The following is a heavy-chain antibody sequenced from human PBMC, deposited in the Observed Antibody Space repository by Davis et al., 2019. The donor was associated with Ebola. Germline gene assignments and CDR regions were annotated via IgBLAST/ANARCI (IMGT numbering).Heavy chain of an antibody. CDR3: AKAAAAGTGVFDY. V-gene: IGHV3-9*01. CDR2: ISWNSGSI. J-gene: IGHJ4*02. D-gene: IGHD6-13*01. CDR1: GFTFSSYA. Sequence: PGGSLRLSCAASGFTFSSYAMHWVRQAPGKGLEWVSGISWNSGSIGYADSVKGRFTISRDNAKNSLYLQMSSLRAEDTALYYCAKAAAAGTGVFDYWGQGTLVTVSS.